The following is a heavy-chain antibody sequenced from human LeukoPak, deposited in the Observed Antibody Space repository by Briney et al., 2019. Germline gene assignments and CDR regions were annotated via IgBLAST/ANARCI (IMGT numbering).Heavy chain of an antibody. CDR2: MSYEETYK. Sequence: GGSLRLSCAASGFSVRDYAMHWVRQAPGKGLEWVAVMSYEETYKNYAEAVKGRFTISRDDSKNTLFLQMSSLRPEDTAVYYCARGNYGYGVAFDSWGQGTLVTVSS. CDR3: ARGNYGYGVAFDS. V-gene: IGHV3-30-3*01. J-gene: IGHJ4*02. CDR1: GFSVRDYA. D-gene: IGHD3-16*01.